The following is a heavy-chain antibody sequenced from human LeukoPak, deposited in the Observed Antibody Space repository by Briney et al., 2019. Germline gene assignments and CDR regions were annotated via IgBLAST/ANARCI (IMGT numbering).Heavy chain of an antibody. D-gene: IGHD1-14*01. CDR3: AKLHSATITADFDH. CDR2: ISGSGGST. J-gene: IGHJ4*02. V-gene: IGHV3-23*01. CDR1: GFTFSSYA. Sequence: PGGSLRLSCAASGFTFSSYAMSWVRQAPGKGLEWVSLISGSGGSTYYADSVKGRFTISRDNSKNTLSLQMSNLRAEDTAIYYCAKLHSATITADFDHWGQGTLVTVSS.